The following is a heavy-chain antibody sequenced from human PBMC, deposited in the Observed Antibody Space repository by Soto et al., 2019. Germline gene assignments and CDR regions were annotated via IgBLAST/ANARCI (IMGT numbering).Heavy chain of an antibody. CDR1: GYTFPGYY. Sequence: GPSVKVSCKSSGYTFPGYYMHWVRQDPVQVLEWMGWINPNSGGTNYAQKFQGRVTMTRDTSISTAYMELSRLRSDDTAVYYCARSERYTIFGVVIIDQYGMDVWGQGTTVTVSS. D-gene: IGHD3-3*01. J-gene: IGHJ6*02. CDR3: ARSERYTIFGVVIIDQYGMDV. V-gene: IGHV1-2*02. CDR2: INPNSGGT.